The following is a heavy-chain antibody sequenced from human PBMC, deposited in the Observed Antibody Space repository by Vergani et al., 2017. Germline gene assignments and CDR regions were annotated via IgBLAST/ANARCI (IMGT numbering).Heavy chain of an antibody. CDR2: INPSGGST. CDR1: GYTFTSYY. CDR3: ARDSRYCSSTSCYVGRDWFDP. J-gene: IGHJ5*02. V-gene: IGHV1-46*01. D-gene: IGHD2-2*01. Sequence: QVQLVQSGAEVKKPGASVKVSCKASGYTFTSYYMHWVRQAPGQGLEWMRIINPSGGSTSYAQKFQGRVTMTRDTSTSTVYMALSSLRSEDTAVYYCARDSRYCSSTSCYVGRDWFDPWGQGTLVTVSS.